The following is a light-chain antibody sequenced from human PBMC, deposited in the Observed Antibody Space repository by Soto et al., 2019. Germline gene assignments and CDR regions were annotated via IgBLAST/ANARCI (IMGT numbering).Light chain of an antibody. Sequence: EIVLTQSPGTLSLSPGERATLSCRASQSVNSNYLAWYQHKPGLAPRLVIYEASSRATGTPDRFTGSGSGTDFTLTVSRLEPEDFVLYYCQHYGSSPYTFGQGTRLEIK. J-gene: IGKJ2*01. CDR3: QHYGSSPYT. CDR1: QSVNSNY. CDR2: EAS. V-gene: IGKV3-20*01.